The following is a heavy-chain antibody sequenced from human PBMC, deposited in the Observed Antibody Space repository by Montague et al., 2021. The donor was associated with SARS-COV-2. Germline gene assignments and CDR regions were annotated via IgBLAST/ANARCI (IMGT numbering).Heavy chain of an antibody. CDR3: ARGFDY. V-gene: IGHV4-59*13. CDR2: IYYSWST. Sequence: SETLSLTCTVSGGSISSYYWSWIRQPPGKGLEWIEYIYYSWSTNYNPSLKSRVTISVDTSKNQFSLKLSSVTAADTAVYYYARGFDYWGQGTLVTVSS. J-gene: IGHJ4*02. CDR1: GGSISSYY.